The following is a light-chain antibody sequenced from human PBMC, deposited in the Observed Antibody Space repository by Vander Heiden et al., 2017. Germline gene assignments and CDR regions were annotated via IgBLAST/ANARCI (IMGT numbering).Light chain of an antibody. CDR2: KAS. J-gene: IGKJ4*01. Sequence: MTQSPSTLSASVGDRVTITCRASQNINSWLAWYQQKPGKAPKLLIYKASSLESGVPSRFSGSGSGTEFTVTISSLQPDDFATYYCQQESNYPVTFGGGTKVDIK. V-gene: IGKV1-5*03. CDR3: QQESNYPVT. CDR1: QNINSW.